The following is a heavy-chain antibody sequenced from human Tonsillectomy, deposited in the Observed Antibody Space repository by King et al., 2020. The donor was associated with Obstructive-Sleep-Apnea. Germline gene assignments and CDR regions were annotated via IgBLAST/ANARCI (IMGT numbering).Heavy chain of an antibody. CDR3: ARGADYCSSTSCYGYYWYFDL. CDR1: GFTFSSYA. Sequence: LVESGGGLVQPGGSLRLSCAASGFTFSSYAMHWVRQAPGKGLEYVSAISSNGGCTYYANSLKGRFTISRDNSKNPLYLQMGSLRAEDMAVYYCARGADYCSSTSCYGYYWYFDLWGRGTLVTVSS. D-gene: IGHD2-2*01. J-gene: IGHJ2*01. CDR2: ISSNGGCT. V-gene: IGHV3-64*01.